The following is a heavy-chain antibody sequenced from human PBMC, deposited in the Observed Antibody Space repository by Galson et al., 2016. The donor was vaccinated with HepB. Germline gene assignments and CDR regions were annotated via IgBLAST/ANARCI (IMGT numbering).Heavy chain of an antibody. CDR1: GGSIRPYY. D-gene: IGHD3-10*01. CDR3: ARRADDAYGSGSLDY. J-gene: IGHJ4*02. V-gene: IGHV4-59*08. Sequence: ETLSLTCTVSGGSIRPYYWTWIRQPPGKGLEWIGYIYYSGHTNYNSSLKSRVTISVDTSKSQFSLKVTSVTAADTAVYYCARRADDAYGSGSLDYWGQGTLVIVSS. CDR2: IYYSGHT.